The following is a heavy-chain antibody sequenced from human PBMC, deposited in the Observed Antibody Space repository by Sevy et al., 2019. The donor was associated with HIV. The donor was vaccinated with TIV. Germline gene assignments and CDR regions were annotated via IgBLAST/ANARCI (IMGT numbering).Heavy chain of an antibody. CDR1: GFTFSTYS. CDR2: ISSGSTNI. V-gene: IGHV3-21*01. Sequence: GGILRLSCAASGFTFSTYSMNWVRQAPGKGLERVSSISSGSTNIYYADSVKGRFTVSRDNAKNSLYLQMNSLRVEDTAVYYCASGAIAAAGREQWLVSGNFDYWGQGTLVAVSS. J-gene: IGHJ4*02. D-gene: IGHD6-13*01. CDR3: ASGAIAAAGREQWLVSGNFDY.